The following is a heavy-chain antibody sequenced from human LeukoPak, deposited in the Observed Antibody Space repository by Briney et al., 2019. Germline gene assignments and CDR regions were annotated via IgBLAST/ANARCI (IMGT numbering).Heavy chain of an antibody. Sequence: GVSLRLSCAASGFTLRKYWMHWVRQAPGKGLVWVSRINSDGRSTSYADSVKGRFTIPRDNAKNTLYLQMKILRAEDTAVYYFARDLKSSPSLLNWGQGPLVTVSS. CDR1: GFTLRKYW. CDR3: ARDLKSSPSLLN. V-gene: IGHV3-74*01. J-gene: IGHJ1*01. D-gene: IGHD2-21*01. CDR2: INSDGRST.